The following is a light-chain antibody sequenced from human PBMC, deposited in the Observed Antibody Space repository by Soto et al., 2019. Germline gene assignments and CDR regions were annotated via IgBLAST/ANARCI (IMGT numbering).Light chain of an antibody. V-gene: IGLV2-8*01. CDR2: EVL. Sequence: QAVVAQPPSASGSPGQSVTMSCTGTRRDVGGYKYVSWYQHQAGKAPKLLIYEVLKRPSGIPDRFSGSKSGNTASLTISGLQPDDEATYYCTSFAGSDNFYVFGTGTKLTVL. J-gene: IGLJ1*01. CDR3: TSFAGSDNFYV. CDR1: RRDVGGYKY.